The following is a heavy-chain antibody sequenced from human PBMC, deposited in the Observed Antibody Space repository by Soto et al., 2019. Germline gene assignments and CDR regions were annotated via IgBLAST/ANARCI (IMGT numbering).Heavy chain of an antibody. D-gene: IGHD3-10*01. CDR1: GGSVSSGSYY. CDR2: LYYSRST. CDR3: AREVTVLWFGEWRNGMDV. Sequence: QVQLQESGPGLVKPSETLSLTCTVSGGSVSSGSYYWSWIRQPPGKGLEWIGYLYYSRSTNYKPSLKSRVTISVDTSKNQFSLKLSSVTAADTAVYYCAREVTVLWFGEWRNGMDVWGQGTTVTVSS. V-gene: IGHV4-61*01. J-gene: IGHJ6*02.